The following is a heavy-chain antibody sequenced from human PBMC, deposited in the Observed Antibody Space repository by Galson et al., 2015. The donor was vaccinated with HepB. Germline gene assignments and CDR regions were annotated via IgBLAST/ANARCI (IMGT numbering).Heavy chain of an antibody. CDR1: GGSFSAYY. Sequence: SETLSLTCSVSGGSFSAYYWSWIRQPAGKALEWIGLISTSGYTNRNPSLKSRVTMSADTSKNQFFLNLSSVTAADTAVYYCARGSYDRNYHDHWGQGSLVTVSS. CDR3: ARGSYDRNYHDH. V-gene: IGHV4-4*07. CDR2: ISTSGYT. D-gene: IGHD4-11*01. J-gene: IGHJ4*02.